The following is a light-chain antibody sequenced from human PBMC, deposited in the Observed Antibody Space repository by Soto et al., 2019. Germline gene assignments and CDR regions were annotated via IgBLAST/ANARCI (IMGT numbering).Light chain of an antibody. CDR2: KAS. CDR3: QHYNSYSEA. Sequence: DIQMTQSPSTLSGSVGDRVTITCRASQTISSWLAWYQQKPGKAPKLLIYKASTLKSGVPSRFSGSGSGTEFPLSISILQPDDFANYYCQHYNSYSEAFVQGTKVELK. CDR1: QTISSW. J-gene: IGKJ1*01. V-gene: IGKV1-5*03.